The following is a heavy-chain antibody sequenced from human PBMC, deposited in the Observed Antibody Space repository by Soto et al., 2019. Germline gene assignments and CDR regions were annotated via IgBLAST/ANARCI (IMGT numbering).Heavy chain of an antibody. J-gene: IGHJ6*02. Sequence: ASVKVSCKASGYTFTSSGISWVRQAPGQGLEWMGWISTDNGNTNYAQNLQGRVIMTADTSTSTAYMELRSLRSDDTAVYYCTREGSAPYYYYGMDAWG. CDR2: ISTDNGNT. CDR1: GYTFTSSG. D-gene: IGHD3-10*01. V-gene: IGHV1-18*01. CDR3: TREGSAPYYYYGMDA.